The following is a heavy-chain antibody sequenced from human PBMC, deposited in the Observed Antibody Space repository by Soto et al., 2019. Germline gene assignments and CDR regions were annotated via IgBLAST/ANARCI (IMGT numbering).Heavy chain of an antibody. CDR2: ISSSGSTA. CDR3: TRAAWFPYLPFD. CDR1: GFTFSRFE. J-gene: IGHJ4*02. Sequence: GGSLRLSCAASGFTFSRFELHWVRQAPGKGLEWISYISSSGSTAYYASSVEGRFTISRDNANNSVYLQMDSLRAEDMAGYCRTRAAWFPYLPFDGGEAVLVSV. D-gene: IGHD3-10*01. V-gene: IGHV3-48*03.